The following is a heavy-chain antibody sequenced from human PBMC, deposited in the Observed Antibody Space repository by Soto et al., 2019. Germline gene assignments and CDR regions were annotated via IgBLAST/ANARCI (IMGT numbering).Heavy chain of an antibody. CDR1: GYTFTTCV. J-gene: IGHJ6*02. Sequence: GASVKVSCKASGYTFTTCVMHWVRQAPGQRLEWMGWLNAGNDNTEYSQKLQGRVTITRDTSASTVYMELSSLSSEDTAVHYCARVGQNYYGMDVWGQGTTVTVS. V-gene: IGHV1-3*01. CDR2: LNAGNDNT. D-gene: IGHD3-3*01. CDR3: ARVGQNYYGMDV.